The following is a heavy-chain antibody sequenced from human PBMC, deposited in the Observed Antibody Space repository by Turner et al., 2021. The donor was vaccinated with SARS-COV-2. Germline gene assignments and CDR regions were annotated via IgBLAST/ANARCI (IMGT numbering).Heavy chain of an antibody. CDR1: GFTFDDYP. D-gene: IGHD3-22*01. J-gene: IGHJ6*02. V-gene: IGHV3-9*01. CDR3: AKDIGDSSGYYSTLIRYYYYGMDV. Sequence: EVQLVESGGGLVQPSRSLRLSCAAAGFTFDDYPCHWVRQVPGKGLEWVSGISWNSGSIGYADSVKGRFTISRDNAKNSLYLQMNSLRAEDTALYYCAKDIGDSSGYYSTLIRYYYYGMDVWGQGTTVTVSS. CDR2: ISWNSGSI.